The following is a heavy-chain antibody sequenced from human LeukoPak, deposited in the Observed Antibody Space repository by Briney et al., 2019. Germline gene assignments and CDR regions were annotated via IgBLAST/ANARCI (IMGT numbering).Heavy chain of an antibody. D-gene: IGHD3-22*01. CDR2: ISGSGGST. CDR3: AKRPGYYDSSGYYFDY. CDR1: GFTFSSYA. Sequence: GGSLRLSCAASGFTFSSYAMSWVRQAPGEGLEWVSAISGSGGSTYYADSVKGRFTISRDNSKNTLYLQMNSLRAEDTAVYYCAKRPGYYDSSGYYFDYWGQGTLVTVSS. J-gene: IGHJ4*02. V-gene: IGHV3-23*01.